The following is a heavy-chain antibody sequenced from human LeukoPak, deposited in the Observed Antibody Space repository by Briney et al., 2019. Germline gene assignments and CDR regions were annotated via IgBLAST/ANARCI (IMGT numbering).Heavy chain of an antibody. D-gene: IGHD1-26*01. V-gene: IGHV4-59*01. J-gene: IGHJ4*02. CDR1: GGSISSYY. CDR3: ARGATYTYYFDY. Sequence: SETLSLTCTVSGGSISSYYWSWIRQPPGKGLEWIGYIYYSGSTNYNPSLESRVTISVDTSKNQFSLKLSSVTAADTAVYYCARGATYTYYFDYWGQGTLVTVSS. CDR2: IYYSGST.